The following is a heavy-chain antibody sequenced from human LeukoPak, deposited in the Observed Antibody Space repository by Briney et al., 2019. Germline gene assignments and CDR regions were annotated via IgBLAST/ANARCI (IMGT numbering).Heavy chain of an antibody. V-gene: IGHV1-8*01. Sequence: ASVKVSXKASGYTFTSYDINWVRQATGQGLEWMGWMNPNSGNTGYAQKFQGRVTMTRNTSISTAYMELSSLRSEDTAVYYCARAIRVRGVIIYYYYMDVWGKGTTVTVSS. CDR1: GYTFTSYD. CDR2: MNPNSGNT. J-gene: IGHJ6*03. D-gene: IGHD3-10*01. CDR3: ARAIRVRGVIIYYYYMDV.